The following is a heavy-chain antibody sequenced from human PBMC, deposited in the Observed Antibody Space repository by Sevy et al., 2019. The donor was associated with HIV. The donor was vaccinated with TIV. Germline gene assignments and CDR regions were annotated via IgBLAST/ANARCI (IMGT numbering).Heavy chain of an antibody. Sequence: ASVKVSCKASGYTFTSYGISWVRQAPGQGLEWMGWISAYNGNTNYAQKLQGRVTMTTDTSTSTAYMELRSLRSDDTAVYYCARGGRYCSSTSCYTRNWFDPWGQGTLVTVSS. CDR2: ISAYNGNT. J-gene: IGHJ5*02. CDR3: ARGGRYCSSTSCYTRNWFDP. D-gene: IGHD2-2*02. V-gene: IGHV1-18*01. CDR1: GYTFTSYG.